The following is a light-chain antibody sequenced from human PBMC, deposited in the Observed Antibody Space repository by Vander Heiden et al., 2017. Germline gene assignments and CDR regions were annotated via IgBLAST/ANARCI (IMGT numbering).Light chain of an antibody. CDR2: DVS. V-gene: IGLV2-14*03. CDR3: SSYRTTSTV. Sequence: QSALTQPASVSGSPGQSITISCTGTSSDVGGYNYVSWYQQHPGKATKLMIFDVSYRPSGVSNRFSGSKSGNTASLTISGLQAEDEADYYCSSYRTTSTVFGGGTKLTVL. CDR1: SSDVGGYNY. J-gene: IGLJ2*01.